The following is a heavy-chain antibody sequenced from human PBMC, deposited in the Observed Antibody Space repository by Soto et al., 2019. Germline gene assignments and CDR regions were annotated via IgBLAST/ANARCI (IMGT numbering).Heavy chain of an antibody. Sequence: QVQLVQSGAEVKKPGSSVKVSCKASGGTFSSYAISWVRQAPGQGLEWMGGIIPIFGTANYAQKFQGRVTITADESTSTAYMELRSLRAEDTAGYYCARGEAVAGGNLFDPWGPGTLVTVSS. V-gene: IGHV1-69*12. CDR2: IIPIFGTA. CDR3: ARGEAVAGGNLFDP. J-gene: IGHJ5*02. CDR1: GGTFSSYA. D-gene: IGHD6-19*01.